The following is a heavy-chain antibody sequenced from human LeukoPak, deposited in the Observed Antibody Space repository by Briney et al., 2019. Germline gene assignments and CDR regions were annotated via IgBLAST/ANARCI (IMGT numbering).Heavy chain of an antibody. Sequence: ASVKVSCKASGYTFTNYGISWVRQAPGQGLEWMGGIIPIFGTANYAQKFQGRVTITADKSTSTAYMELSSLRSEDTAVYYCARDLRGPYYYDSSGYTPHYDYWGQGTLVTVSS. J-gene: IGHJ4*02. D-gene: IGHD3-22*01. CDR1: GYTFTNYG. CDR2: IIPIFGTA. V-gene: IGHV1-69*06. CDR3: ARDLRGPYYYDSSGYTPHYDY.